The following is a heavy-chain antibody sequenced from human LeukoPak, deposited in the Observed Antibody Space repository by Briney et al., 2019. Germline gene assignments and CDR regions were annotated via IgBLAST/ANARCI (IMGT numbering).Heavy chain of an antibody. D-gene: IGHD1-1*01. V-gene: IGHV1-18*01. Sequence: ASVKVSCKASGYTFTTYNINWVRQAPGQGLEWMGWISGYNGNTNYAQKLQGRVTMTTDTSTSTAYMELRSLKSDDTAVYYCARGTGTTLYYYYMDVWGKGTTVTVSS. CDR1: GYTFTTYN. CDR2: ISGYNGNT. J-gene: IGHJ6*03. CDR3: ARGTGTTLYYYYMDV.